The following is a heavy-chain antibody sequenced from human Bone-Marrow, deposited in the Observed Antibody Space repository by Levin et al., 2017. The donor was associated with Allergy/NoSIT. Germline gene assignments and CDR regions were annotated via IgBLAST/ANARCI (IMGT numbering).Heavy chain of an antibody. CDR2: FLHDANKK. Sequence: GESLKISCAASGFTLRRYGMHWVRQTPGKGLEWVAVFLHDANKKSYADSVEGRFTISGDTSKNTLYLQMNNLRPEDTAVYYCAKPFNSGSYHYGMDVWGQGTTVTVS. CDR1: GFTLRRYG. CDR3: AKPFNSGSYHYGMDV. D-gene: IGHD5-12*01. V-gene: IGHV3-30*18. J-gene: IGHJ6*02.